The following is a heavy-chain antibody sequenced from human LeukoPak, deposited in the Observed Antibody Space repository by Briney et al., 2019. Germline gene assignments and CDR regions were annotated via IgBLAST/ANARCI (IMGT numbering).Heavy chain of an antibody. D-gene: IGHD3-22*01. V-gene: IGHV3-23*01. J-gene: IGHJ4*02. CDR1: GFTFSSYA. Sequence: GGSLRLSCAASGFTFSSYAMGWVRQAPGKGLEWVSAISGSGGSTYYADSVKGRFTISRDNSKNTLYLQMNSLRAEDTAVYYCAKYYYDSSGYFPYFDYWGQGTLVTVSS. CDR2: ISGSGGST. CDR3: AKYYYDSSGYFPYFDY.